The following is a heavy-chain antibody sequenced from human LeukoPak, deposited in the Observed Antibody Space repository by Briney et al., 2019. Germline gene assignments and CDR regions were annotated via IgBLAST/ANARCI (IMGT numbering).Heavy chain of an antibody. J-gene: IGHJ4*02. CDR1: GFTFSNYW. D-gene: IGHD4-23*01. CDR2: INMDGGET. Sequence: GGSLRLSCAASGFTFSNYWMSWVRQAPGKGLEWVAHINMDGGETYYVDSVKGRFTISRDNAKNSLYLQMNSLRAEDTAVYYCAKALYGGNSEGTPVDYWGQGTLVTVSS. V-gene: IGHV3-7*03. CDR3: AKALYGGNSEGTPVDY.